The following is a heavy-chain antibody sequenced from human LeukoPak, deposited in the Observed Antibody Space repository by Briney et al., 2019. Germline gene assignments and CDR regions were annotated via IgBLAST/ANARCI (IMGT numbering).Heavy chain of an antibody. CDR3: ARDLAYSRLDY. J-gene: IGHJ4*02. CDR1: GFTFDDYA. CDR2: ISWNSGSI. D-gene: IGHD5-18*01. Sequence: GGSLRLSCAASGFTFDDYAMHWVRHAPGKGLEWVSVISWNSGSIGYADSVKGRFTISRDNAKNSLYLQMDSLRVEDTAFYYCARDLAYSRLDYWGQGMLVTVSS. V-gene: IGHV3-9*01.